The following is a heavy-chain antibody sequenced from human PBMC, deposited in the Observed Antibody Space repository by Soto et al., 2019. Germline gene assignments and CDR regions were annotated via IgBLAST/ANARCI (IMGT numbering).Heavy chain of an antibody. Sequence: ASVKVSCKASGYTFTSYGISWVRQAPGQGLEWMGWISAYNGNTNYAQKLQGRVTMTTDTSTSTAYMELRSLGSDDTAVYYCARVVVITMIVVDDIFPDYWGQGTLVTVSS. V-gene: IGHV1-18*01. CDR2: ISAYNGNT. D-gene: IGHD3-22*01. CDR3: ARVVVITMIVVDDIFPDY. J-gene: IGHJ4*02. CDR1: GYTFTSYG.